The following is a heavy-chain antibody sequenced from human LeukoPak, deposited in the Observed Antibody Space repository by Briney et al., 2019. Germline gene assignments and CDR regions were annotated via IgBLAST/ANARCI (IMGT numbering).Heavy chain of an antibody. V-gene: IGHV1-2*02. CDR3: ARGGSHTSEDWFDP. J-gene: IGHJ5*02. CDR2: INPNSGGT. Sequence: ASVKVSCKASGYTFTGYYMHWVRQAPGQGLEWMGWINPNSGGTNYAQKFQGRVTMTRDTSISTAYMELSRLRSDDAAVYYCARGGSHTSEDWFDPWGQGTLVTVSS. CDR1: GYTFTGYY.